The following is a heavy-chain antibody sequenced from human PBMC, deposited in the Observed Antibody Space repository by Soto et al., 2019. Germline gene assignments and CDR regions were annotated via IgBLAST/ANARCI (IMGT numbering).Heavy chain of an antibody. V-gene: IGHV4-39*01. Sequence: PSETLSLTCTVSGGSISSSSYYWGWIRQPPGKGLEWIGSIYYSGSTYYNPSLKSRVTISVDTSKNQFSLKLSSVTAADTAVYYCARLGQWLVHRVFDYWGQGTLVTVSS. J-gene: IGHJ4*02. CDR1: GGSISSSSYY. D-gene: IGHD6-19*01. CDR3: ARLGQWLVHRVFDY. CDR2: IYYSGST.